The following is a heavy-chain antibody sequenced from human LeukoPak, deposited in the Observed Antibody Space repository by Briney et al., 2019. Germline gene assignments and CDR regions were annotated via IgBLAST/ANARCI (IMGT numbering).Heavy chain of an antibody. CDR1: GFTFDDYW. D-gene: IGHD1-26*01. J-gene: IGHJ4*02. V-gene: IGHV3-7*01. CDR2: INQDGSEK. Sequence: GGSLRLSCGASGFTFDDYWMSWVRQAPGQGLEWVANINQDGSEKYYLDSAKGRFTISRDNARNSLYLQMNSLRAEDTAVYYCAKEVGANALDYWGQGTLVTVSS. CDR3: AKEVGANALDY.